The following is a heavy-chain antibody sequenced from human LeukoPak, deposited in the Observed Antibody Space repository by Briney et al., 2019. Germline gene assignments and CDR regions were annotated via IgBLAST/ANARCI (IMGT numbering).Heavy chain of an antibody. V-gene: IGHV1-18*01. D-gene: IGHD3-9*01. CDR3: ARDSSDYDILTGYLPRGAFDI. CDR1: GYTFSSYG. CDR2: ISAYNGNT. Sequence: GASVKVSCKASGYTFSSYGISWVRQAPGQGLEWMGWISAYNGNTNYAQKLQGRVTMTTDTSTSTAYMELRSLRSDDTAVYYCARDSSDYDILTGYLPRGAFDIWGQGTMVTVSS. J-gene: IGHJ3*02.